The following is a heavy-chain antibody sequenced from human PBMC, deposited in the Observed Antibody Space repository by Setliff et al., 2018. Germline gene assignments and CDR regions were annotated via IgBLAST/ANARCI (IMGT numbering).Heavy chain of an antibody. J-gene: IGHJ6*03. Sequence: SVKVSCKASGGTFTNYGVSWVRQAPGQGLEWMGGTIPLFGTTDYAQKFHGRLTIITDESASTASMELTSLTSDDTAVYYCAREGVDTRSSTDYRYYMDVWGKGTTVTVSS. D-gene: IGHD5-18*01. CDR3: AREGVDTRSSTDYRYYMDV. CDR2: TIPLFGTT. V-gene: IGHV1-69*05. CDR1: GGTFTNYG.